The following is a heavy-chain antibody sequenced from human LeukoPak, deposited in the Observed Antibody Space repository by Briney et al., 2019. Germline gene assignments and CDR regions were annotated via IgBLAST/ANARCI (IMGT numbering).Heavy chain of an antibody. V-gene: IGHV3-21*01. D-gene: IGHD6-13*01. CDR2: ISSSSSYI. CDR3: SRDHSSYWYYFDY. CDR1: GFTFSSYS. Sequence: GGSLRLSCAASGFTFSSYSMNWVRQAPGKGLEWVSSISSSSSYIYYADSVKGRFTISRDNAKNSLYLQMNSLRAEDTAVYYCSRDHSSYWYYFDYWGQGTLVTVSS. J-gene: IGHJ4*02.